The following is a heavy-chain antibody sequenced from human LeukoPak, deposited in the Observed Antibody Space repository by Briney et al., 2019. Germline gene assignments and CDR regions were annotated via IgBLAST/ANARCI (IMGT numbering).Heavy chain of an antibody. V-gene: IGHV1-8*03. CDR3: ARGGRDSDAFDI. J-gene: IGHJ3*02. CDR2: MNPNSGNT. CDR1: GYTFTSYD. D-gene: IGHD1-14*01. Sequence: ASVKVSCKASGYTFTSYDINWVRQATGQGLEWMGWMNPNSGNTGYAQKFQGRVTITRNTSISTAYMELSSLRSEDTAVYYCARGGRDSDAFDIWGQGTMVTVSS.